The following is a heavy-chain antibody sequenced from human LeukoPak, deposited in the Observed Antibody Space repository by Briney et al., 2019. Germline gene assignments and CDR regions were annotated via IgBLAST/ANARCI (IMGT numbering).Heavy chain of an antibody. CDR3: ARAGVGLRFLLPPYYYMDV. J-gene: IGHJ6*03. Sequence: GASVKVSCKASGGTFSSYAISWVRQAPGQGLEWMGGIIPIFGTANYAQKFQGRVTITADKSTSTAYMELSSLRSEDTAVYYCARAGVGLRFLLPPYYYMDVWGKGTTVTVSS. CDR1: GGTFSSYA. D-gene: IGHD3-3*01. CDR2: IIPIFGTA. V-gene: IGHV1-69*06.